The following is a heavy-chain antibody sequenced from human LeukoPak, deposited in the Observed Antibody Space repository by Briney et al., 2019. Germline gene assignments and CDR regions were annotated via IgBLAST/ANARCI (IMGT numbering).Heavy chain of an antibody. V-gene: IGHV3-23*01. J-gene: IGHJ4*02. Sequence: GGSLRLSCAASGFTFSNYAMSWVRQSPGKGLEWVSVISDTGITTYYADSVKGRFTISRDNSKNTLYLQMNSLRAEDTAVFYCAKSYSTAWIHYYDYWGQGTLVTVSS. CDR1: GFTFSNYA. CDR3: AKSYSTAWIHYYDY. D-gene: IGHD6-19*01. CDR2: ISDTGITT.